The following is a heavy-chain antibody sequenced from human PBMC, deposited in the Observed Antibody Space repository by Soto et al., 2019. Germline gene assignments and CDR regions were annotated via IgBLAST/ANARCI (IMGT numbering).Heavy chain of an antibody. Sequence: GPVKVSCKASGYTFTSYDINWVRQATGQGLEWMGWMNPNSGNTGYAQKFQGRVTMTRNTSISTAYMELSSLRSEDTAVYYCARVLRFLEWLSFGYDPWGQGTLVTVSS. J-gene: IGHJ5*02. CDR2: MNPNSGNT. V-gene: IGHV1-8*01. D-gene: IGHD3-3*01. CDR3: ARVLRFLEWLSFGYDP. CDR1: GYTFTSYD.